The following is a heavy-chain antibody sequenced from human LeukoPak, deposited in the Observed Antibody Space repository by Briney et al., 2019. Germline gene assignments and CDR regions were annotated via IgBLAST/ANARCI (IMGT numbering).Heavy chain of an antibody. J-gene: IGHJ5*02. CDR3: TRHRSGSSSTNWFDP. CDR1: GFTFSGSA. CDR2: IRSKANSYAT. D-gene: IGHD1-26*01. V-gene: IGHV3-73*01. Sequence: GGSLRLSCAASGFTFSGSAMHWVRQASGKGLEWVGRIRSKANSYATAYAASVKGRFTISRDDSKNTAYLQMNSLKTEDTAVYYCTRHRSGSSSTNWFDPCGQGTLVTVSS.